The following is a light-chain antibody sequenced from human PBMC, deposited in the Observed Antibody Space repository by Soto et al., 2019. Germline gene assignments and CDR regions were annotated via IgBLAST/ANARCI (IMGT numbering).Light chain of an antibody. CDR2: EVT. CDR1: NSDVGGYNY. Sequence: QSVLTQPASVSGSPGQSITISCTGTNSDVGGYNYVSWFQQHPGKAPKLMIYEVTNRPSGVSNRFSGSKSGNTASLTISGLQAEGEADYYCSSYTSSSTQVFGTGTKVTVL. V-gene: IGLV2-14*01. CDR3: SSYTSSSTQV. J-gene: IGLJ1*01.